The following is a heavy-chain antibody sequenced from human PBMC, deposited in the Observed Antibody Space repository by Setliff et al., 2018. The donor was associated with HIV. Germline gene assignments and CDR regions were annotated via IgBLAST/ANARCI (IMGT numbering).Heavy chain of an antibody. CDR3: AKVLDIATTGRRLGVLDI. CDR2: ISGSGDDT. Sequence: GGSLRLSCAASGITFSRSAMSWVRQAPGKGLEWVSGISGSGDDTYYADSVKGRFTISRDNSKDTLYLQMNSLRVEDTALYYCAKVLDIATTGRRLGVLDIWGQGTMVTVSS. J-gene: IGHJ3*02. CDR1: GITFSRSA. D-gene: IGHD6-13*01. V-gene: IGHV3-23*01.